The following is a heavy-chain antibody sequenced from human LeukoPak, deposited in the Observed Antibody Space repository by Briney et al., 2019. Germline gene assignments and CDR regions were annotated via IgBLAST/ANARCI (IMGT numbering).Heavy chain of an antibody. CDR3: ARRASSGWYGEYYYYGMDV. CDR2: IYPGDSDT. CDR1: GYRFTSYW. D-gene: IGHD6-19*01. J-gene: IGHJ6*02. Sequence: GESLKISCKGSGYRFTSYWIGWVGQMPGKGLEWMGIIYPGDSDTRHSPSFQGQVTISANKSISTAYLQWSSLKASDTAMYYWARRASSGWYGEYYYYGMDVWGQGTTVTVSS. V-gene: IGHV5-51*01.